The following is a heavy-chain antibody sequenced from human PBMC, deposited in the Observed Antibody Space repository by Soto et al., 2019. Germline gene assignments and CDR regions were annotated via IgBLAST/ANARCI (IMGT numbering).Heavy chain of an antibody. CDR2: IYPGDSDT. V-gene: IGHV5-51*01. CDR3: AASIFYYGMDV. Sequence: PGGSVKISCKGSGYTFTNYWIGWVRQMPGKGLEWMGIIYPGDSDTKYNPSFQGQVTISADKSITTTYLQWSSLKASDTAIYYCAASIFYYGMDVWGQGTTVTVSS. CDR1: GYTFTNYW. J-gene: IGHJ6*02.